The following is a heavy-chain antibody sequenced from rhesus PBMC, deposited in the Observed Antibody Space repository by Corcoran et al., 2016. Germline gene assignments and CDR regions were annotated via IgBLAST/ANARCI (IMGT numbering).Heavy chain of an antibody. D-gene: IGHD2-39*01. Sequence: QVQLQESGPGLVRPSETLSLTCAVSGYSMTSGYYWGWIRQSPGKGLEDIGEISGKSGSTHYNPSLRSRVTISKDTSKNQFSLKLSSVTAADTAVYYCVRGSAPENWGQGVLVTVSS. CDR2: ISGKSGST. CDR1: GYSMTSGYY. V-gene: IGHV4-99*02. CDR3: VRGSAPEN. J-gene: IGHJ4*01.